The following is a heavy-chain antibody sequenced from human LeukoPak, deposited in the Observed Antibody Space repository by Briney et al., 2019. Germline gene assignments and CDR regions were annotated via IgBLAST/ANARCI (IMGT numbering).Heavy chain of an antibody. CDR2: IWYDGSNK. CDR1: GFTFSSYG. Sequence: GGSLRLSCAASGFTFSSYGMHWVRQAPGKGLEWVAVIWYDGSNKYYADSVKGRFTISRDNSKNTLYLQMNSLRAEDTAVYYCAKSQDGYNAPDAFDIWGQGTMVTVSS. D-gene: IGHD5-24*01. CDR3: AKSQDGYNAPDAFDI. V-gene: IGHV3-33*06. J-gene: IGHJ3*02.